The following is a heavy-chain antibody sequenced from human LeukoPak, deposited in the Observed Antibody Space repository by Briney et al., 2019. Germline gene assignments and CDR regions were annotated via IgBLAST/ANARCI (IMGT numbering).Heavy chain of an antibody. CDR3: AKSGATGSPRGSYSRHFDY. Sequence: PGGSLRLSCAASGFTFSSYAMSWVRQAPGKGLEWVSAISGSGGSTYYADSVKGRFTISRDNSKNTLYLQMNSLRAEDTAVYYCAKSGATGSPRGSYSRHFDYWARGTRVTV. D-gene: IGHD1-26*01. J-gene: IGHJ4*02. V-gene: IGHV3-23*01. CDR2: ISGSGGST. CDR1: GFTFSSYA.